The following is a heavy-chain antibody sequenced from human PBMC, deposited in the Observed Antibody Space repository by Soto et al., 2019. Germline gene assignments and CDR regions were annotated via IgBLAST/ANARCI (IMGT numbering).Heavy chain of an antibody. CDR1: GCTFSSYA. J-gene: IGHJ5*02. V-gene: IGHV1-69*13. CDR2: IIPIFGTA. CDR3: ASLQGRNYDIPLPGFDP. D-gene: IGHD1-7*01. Sequence: ASVKVSCKASGCTFSSYAISWVRQAPGQGLEWMGGIIPIFGTANYAQKFQGRVTITADESTSTAYMELSSLRSEDTAVYYCASLQGRNYDIPLPGFDPWGQGTLVTVSS.